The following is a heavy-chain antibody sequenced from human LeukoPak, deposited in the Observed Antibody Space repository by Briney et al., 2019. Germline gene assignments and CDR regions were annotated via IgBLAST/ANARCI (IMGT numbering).Heavy chain of an antibody. CDR1: GITVSSNY. D-gene: IGHD3-16*01. CDR3: ARGGGLDV. V-gene: IGHV3-7*03. CDR2: INHNGNVN. J-gene: IGHJ6*02. Sequence: GGSLRLSCAVSGITVSSNYVSWVRQAPGKGLEWVASINHNGNVNYYVDSVKGRFTISRDNAKNSLYLQMSNLRAEDTAVYFCARGGGLDVWGQGATVTVSS.